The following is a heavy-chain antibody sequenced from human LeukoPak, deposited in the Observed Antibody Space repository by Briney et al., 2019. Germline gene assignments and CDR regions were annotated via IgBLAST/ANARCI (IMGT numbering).Heavy chain of an antibody. V-gene: IGHV4-59*01. Sequence: PSETLSLTCSVSGGSISTYYWSWVRQPPGKGLEWVGYIYYTGTTNYNPSLRSRVTISVDASRNQFSLRLSSVTAADTAVHYCAREDPQTTVPEGMDVWGHGTTVIFSS. CDR1: GGSISTYY. CDR3: AREDPQTTVPEGMDV. J-gene: IGHJ6*02. CDR2: IYYTGTT. D-gene: IGHD4-17*01.